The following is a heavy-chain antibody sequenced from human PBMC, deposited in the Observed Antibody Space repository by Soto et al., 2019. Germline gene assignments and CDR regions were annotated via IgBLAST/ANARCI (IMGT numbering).Heavy chain of an antibody. Sequence: ASVKVSCKASAYTFTGNYMHWVRQAPGQGFEWMGWINVNSGGTKYAQKFQGWVTMTRDTSLSTAYMELSRLRSDDTAVYYCARGDKLSLYPQLDYWGQGTLVTVSS. CDR1: AYTFTGNY. J-gene: IGHJ4*02. V-gene: IGHV1-2*04. D-gene: IGHD3-16*02. CDR2: INVNSGGT. CDR3: ARGDKLSLYPQLDY.